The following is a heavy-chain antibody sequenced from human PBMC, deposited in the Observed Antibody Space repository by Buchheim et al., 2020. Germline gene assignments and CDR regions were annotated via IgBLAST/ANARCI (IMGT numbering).Heavy chain of an antibody. V-gene: IGHV4-39*01. CDR3: ARHRSVYGADFDY. CDR1: GASISSRSYY. J-gene: IGHJ4*02. CDR2: IYYSGTT. Sequence: QLQLQESGPGLVKPSETLSLTCTASGASISSRSYYWGWIRQPPGKGLEWIGSIYYSGTTYHNPSLKSRVTISVDTSKNQFSLKLRFVTAADTAVYYCARHRSVYGADFDYWGQGTL. D-gene: IGHD4/OR15-4a*01.